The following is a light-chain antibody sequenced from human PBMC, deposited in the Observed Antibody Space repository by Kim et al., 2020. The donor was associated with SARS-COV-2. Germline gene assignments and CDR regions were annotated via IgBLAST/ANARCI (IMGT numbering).Light chain of an antibody. CDR3: QAWDSNTYV. V-gene: IGLV3-1*01. J-gene: IGLJ1*01. CDR1: KLGDKY. CDR2: QDN. Sequence: SYELTQPPSVSVSPGQTASITCSGDKLGDKYASWYQQKPGQSPVLVIYQDNKRPSGIPERFSGSNSGSTATLTISGTQAMDEADYYCQAWDSNTYVFGTGTKVTVL.